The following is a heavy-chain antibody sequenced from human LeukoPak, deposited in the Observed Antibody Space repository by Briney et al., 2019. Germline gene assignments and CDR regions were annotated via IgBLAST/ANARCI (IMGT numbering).Heavy chain of an antibody. V-gene: IGHV5-51*01. CDR3: AKMGDYGDYPNWFDP. D-gene: IGHD4-17*01. J-gene: IGHJ5*02. Sequence: GESLKISCKGSGYSFTSYWIGWVRQMPGKGLEWMGIIYPGDSDTRYSPSFQGQVTISADKSISTAYLQWSSLKASDTAMYYCAKMGDYGDYPNWFDPWGQGTLVTVSS. CDR2: IYPGDSDT. CDR1: GYSFTSYW.